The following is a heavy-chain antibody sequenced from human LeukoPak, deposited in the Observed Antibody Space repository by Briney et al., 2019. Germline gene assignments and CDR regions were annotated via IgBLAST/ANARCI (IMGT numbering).Heavy chain of an antibody. V-gene: IGHV5-51*01. CDR3: ARRFGAMRGNDLGGTLDI. J-gene: IGHJ3*02. CDR1: GYRFTSYW. CDR2: IYPGDSDT. D-gene: IGHD5-12*01. Sequence: KCGESRKISCKGSGYRFTSYWVGWVGRMPGKGRDWMGVIYPGDSDTRSRPSFQGQVTISVRQTISTAYRQGSCLTHSDLAMNYRARRFGAMRGNDLGGTLDIWGQGTMVTVPS.